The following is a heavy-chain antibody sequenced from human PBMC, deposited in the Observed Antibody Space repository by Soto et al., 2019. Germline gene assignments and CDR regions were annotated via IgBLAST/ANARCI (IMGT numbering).Heavy chain of an antibody. V-gene: IGHV1-18*01. CDR1: GYTFNSYG. CDR3: ARGSGGVLLWFGELPHPHYFDY. Sequence: ASVKVSCKASGYTFNSYGISWVRQAPGQGLEWMGWISAYNGNTNYAQKLQGRVTISVDTSKNQFSLKLSSVTAADTAVYYCARGSGGVLLWFGELPHPHYFDYWGQGTLVNVSS. J-gene: IGHJ4*02. D-gene: IGHD3-10*01. CDR2: ISAYNGNT.